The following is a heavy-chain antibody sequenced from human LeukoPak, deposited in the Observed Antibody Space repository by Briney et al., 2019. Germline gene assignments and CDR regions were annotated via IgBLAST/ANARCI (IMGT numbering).Heavy chain of an antibody. CDR3: ARGTGTTNFDY. J-gene: IGHJ4*02. CDR1: GGPVSSGSYY. D-gene: IGHD1-1*01. Sequence: PSETLSLTCTVSGGPVSSGSYYWSWIRQPAGKGLEWIGRIYPSGSTIYPSGTTHYNPSLKSRVTISVDTSKNQFSLKVDSVTAADAAVYFCARGTGTTNFDYWGQGTLVTVSS. V-gene: IGHV4-61*02. CDR2: IYPSGSTIYPSGTT.